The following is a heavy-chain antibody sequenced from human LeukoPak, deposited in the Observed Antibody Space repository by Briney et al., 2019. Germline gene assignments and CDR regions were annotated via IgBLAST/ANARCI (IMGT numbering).Heavy chain of an antibody. V-gene: IGHV4-39*07. Sequence: SETLSLTCTVSGGSISSSSYYWGWIRQPPGKGLEWIGSIYYSGSTYYNPSLKSRVTISVDTSKNQFSPKLSSVTAADTAVYYCARERSSSSKFGYNWFDPWGQGALVTVSS. CDR3: ARERSSSSKFGYNWFDP. J-gene: IGHJ5*02. D-gene: IGHD6-6*01. CDR2: IYYSGST. CDR1: GGSISSSSYY.